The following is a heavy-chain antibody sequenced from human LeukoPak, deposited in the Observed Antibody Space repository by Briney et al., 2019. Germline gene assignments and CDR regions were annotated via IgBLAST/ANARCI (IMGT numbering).Heavy chain of an antibody. J-gene: IGHJ6*02. V-gene: IGHV4-39*07. D-gene: IGHD1-26*01. CDR2: INHSGST. Sequence: SETLSLTCTVSGGSISSGTYFWGWIRQPPGKGLEWIGEINHSGSTNYNPSLKSRVTISVDTSKNQFSLKLSSVTAADTAVYYCARGRGWGSGYYYGMDVWGQGTTVTVSS. CDR1: GGSISSGTYF. CDR3: ARGRGWGSGYYYGMDV.